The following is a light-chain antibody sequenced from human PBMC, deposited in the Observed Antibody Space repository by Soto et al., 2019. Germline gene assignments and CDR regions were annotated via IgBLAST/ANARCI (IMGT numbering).Light chain of an antibody. CDR3: QQYGSSSYT. J-gene: IGKJ2*01. CDR1: QSVSSSY. V-gene: IGKV3-20*01. Sequence: EIVLTQSPGTLSLSPGERATLSCRASQSVSSSYLAWYQQTPGQAPRLRIYGASSRATGIPDRFSGSGSGTDFTLTISRLAPEDFAVYYCQQYGSSSYTFGQGTKLEIK. CDR2: GAS.